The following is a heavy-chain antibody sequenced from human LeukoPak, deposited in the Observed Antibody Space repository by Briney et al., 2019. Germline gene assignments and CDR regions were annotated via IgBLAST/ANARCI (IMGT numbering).Heavy chain of an antibody. Sequence: SVKVSCKASGGTFSSYAISWVRQAPGRGLEWMGRIIPILGIANYTQKFQGRVTITADKSTSTAYMELSSLRSEDTAVYYCARVTMYYGMDVWGQGTTVTVSS. J-gene: IGHJ6*02. CDR3: ARVTMYYGMDV. CDR1: GGTFSSYA. CDR2: IIPILGIA. V-gene: IGHV1-69*04. D-gene: IGHD3-3*01.